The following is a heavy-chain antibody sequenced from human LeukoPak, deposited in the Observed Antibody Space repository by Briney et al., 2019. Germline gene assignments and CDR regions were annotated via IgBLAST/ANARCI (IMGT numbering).Heavy chain of an antibody. CDR3: ARDGRITYSSTWSFDS. D-gene: IGHD6-13*01. CDR2: VYYSGST. V-gene: IGHV4-59*11. CDR1: GGSISPHN. J-gene: IGHJ4*02. Sequence: SETLSLTCTVSGGSISPHNWSWIRQSPGKGLEWIGYVYYSGSTNYNPSLKSRVTISLDTSKNQFSLRLTSVAAADTALYYCARDGRITYSSTWSFDSWGQGTLVTVSS.